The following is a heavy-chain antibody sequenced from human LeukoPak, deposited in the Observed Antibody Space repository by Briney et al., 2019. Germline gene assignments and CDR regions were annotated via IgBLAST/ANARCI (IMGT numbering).Heavy chain of an antibody. CDR2: INHSGST. Sequence: GSLRLSCAASGFTLSSNYVGWIRQPPGKGLEWIGEINHSGSTNYNPSLKSRVTISVDTSKNQFSLKLSSVTAADTAVYYCARVIPLGIAATYENDYWGQGTLVTVSS. J-gene: IGHJ4*02. D-gene: IGHD6-13*01. V-gene: IGHV4-34*01. CDR1: GFTLSSNY. CDR3: ARVIPLGIAATYENDY.